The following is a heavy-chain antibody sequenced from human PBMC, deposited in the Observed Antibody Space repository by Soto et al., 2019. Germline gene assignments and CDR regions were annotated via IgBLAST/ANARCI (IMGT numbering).Heavy chain of an antibody. CDR1: GFTFSSYG. V-gene: IGHV3-30*18. J-gene: IGHJ6*02. CDR3: AKSLSVWTIYYYYGMDV. CDR2: ISYDGSNK. Sequence: QVQLVESGGGVVQPGRSLRLSCAATGFTFSSYGMHWVRQAPGKGLEWVAVISYDGSNKYYADSVKGRFTISRDNSKNTLYLQMNSMSAADTAVYYCAKSLSVWTIYYYYGMDVWGQGTTVTVS. D-gene: IGHD6-19*01.